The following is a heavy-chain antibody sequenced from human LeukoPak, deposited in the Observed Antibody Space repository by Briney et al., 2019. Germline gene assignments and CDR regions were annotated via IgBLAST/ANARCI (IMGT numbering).Heavy chain of an antibody. Sequence: SETLSLTCTVSSGSISTYYWSWIRLPPGKGLEWIGYVYYIGTTNYNPSLKGRVTISVDTSKNHFSLKLTSVTAADTAVYYCAREGGRGYNYFDYWGQGALVTVSS. J-gene: IGHJ4*02. V-gene: IGHV4-59*01. CDR1: SGSISTYY. CDR2: VYYIGTT. CDR3: AREGGRGYNYFDY. D-gene: IGHD5-24*01.